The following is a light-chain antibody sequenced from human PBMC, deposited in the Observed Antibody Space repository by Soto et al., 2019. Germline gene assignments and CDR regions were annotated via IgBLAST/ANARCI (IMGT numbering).Light chain of an antibody. V-gene: IGLV2-14*01. CDR2: EVS. CDR1: SSDVGGYKF. J-gene: IGLJ1*01. CDR3: SSYTGTNTRYV. Sequence: QSALAQPASVSGSPGQSITISCTGSSSDVGGYKFVSWYQQYPGKTPKLMIYEVSNRPPGVSNRFSGSKSGNTASLTISGLQAEDEADYYCSSYTGTNTRYVLGTGTKVTVL.